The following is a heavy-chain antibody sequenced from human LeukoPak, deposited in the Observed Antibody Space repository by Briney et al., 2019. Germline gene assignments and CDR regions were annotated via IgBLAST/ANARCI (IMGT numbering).Heavy chain of an antibody. D-gene: IGHD2-8*01. V-gene: IGHV3-23*01. J-gene: IGHJ2*01. Sequence: PGGSLRLSCVASGFTFVDYAIAWVRQAPGKGPAWVSGISGSGRAAYYADSVRGRFTISRDNSKNTVYLQMNSLRADDTSAYYCARALYADSGWYFALWGRGTLVTVSS. CDR3: ARALYADSGWYFAL. CDR1: GFTFVDYA. CDR2: ISGSGRAA.